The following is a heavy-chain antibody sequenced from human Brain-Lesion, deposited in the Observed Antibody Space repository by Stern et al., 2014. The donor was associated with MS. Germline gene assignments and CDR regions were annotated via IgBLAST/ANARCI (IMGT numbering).Heavy chain of an antibody. CDR1: GGSISSSTYY. CDR3: ARHDSVPRPSQLYSARDRGPGYFDY. J-gene: IGHJ4*02. D-gene: IGHD1-26*01. Sequence: QLQLQESGPGLVKPSVTLSLTCTVSGGSISSSTYYWAWLRQPPGKGLEWIGNIHYSGFTYHNPSLKSRVPISVDMSKNQSSLKLSSVTAADTAIYYCARHDSVPRPSQLYSARDRGPGYFDYWGQGTLVTVSS. CDR2: IHYSGFT. V-gene: IGHV4-39*01.